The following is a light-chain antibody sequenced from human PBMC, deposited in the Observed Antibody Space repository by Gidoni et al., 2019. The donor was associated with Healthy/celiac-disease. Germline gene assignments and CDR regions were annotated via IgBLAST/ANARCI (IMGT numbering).Light chain of an antibody. Sequence: EIVLTQSPATLSLSPGERATLSCSASQSVSSYLAWYQQKPGQAPRLLIYDASNRATGIPARFSGSGSGTDFTLTISSLEPEDFAVYYCQQRSNSLTFXGXTKVEIK. CDR2: DAS. V-gene: IGKV3-11*01. CDR1: QSVSSY. J-gene: IGKJ4*01. CDR3: QQRSNSLT.